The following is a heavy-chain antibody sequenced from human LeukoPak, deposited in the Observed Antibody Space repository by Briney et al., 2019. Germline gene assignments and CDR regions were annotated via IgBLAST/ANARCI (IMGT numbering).Heavy chain of an antibody. CDR1: GFTFSDYY. CDR2: ISSSGSTI. Sequence: PGGSLRLSCAASGFTFSDYYMSWIRQAPGKGLEWVSYISSSGSTIYYADSVKGRFTISRDNAKNSLYLQLNSLRAEDTAVYYCARDYAWDSYGLVLDSWGQGALVTVSS. CDR3: ARDYAWDSYGLVLDS. V-gene: IGHV3-11*01. J-gene: IGHJ4*02. D-gene: IGHD3-16*02.